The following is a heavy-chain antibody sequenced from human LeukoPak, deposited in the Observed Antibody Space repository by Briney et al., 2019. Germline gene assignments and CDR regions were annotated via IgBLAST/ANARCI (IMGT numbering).Heavy chain of an antibody. J-gene: IGHJ3*02. CDR2: ISAYNGNT. Sequence: ASVKVSCKASGYTFTSYGISWVRQAPGQGLEWMGWISAYNGNTNYAQKLQGRVTMTTDTSTSTAYMELRSLRSDDTAVYYCARGRDGYSRDAFDIWSQGTMVTVSS. CDR1: GYTFTSYG. CDR3: ARGRDGYSRDAFDI. D-gene: IGHD5-24*01. V-gene: IGHV1-18*01.